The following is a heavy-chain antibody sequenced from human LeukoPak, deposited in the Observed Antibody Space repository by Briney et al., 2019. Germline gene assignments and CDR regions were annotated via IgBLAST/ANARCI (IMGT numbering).Heavy chain of an antibody. J-gene: IGHJ4*02. Sequence: GGSLRLSCTVSGFTVSSNSMSWVRQAPGRGLEWVSGINWNGGSTGYADSVKGRFTISRDNAKNSLYLQMNSLRAEDTAFYYCARDHYGGHFPIDYWGQGTLVTVSS. D-gene: IGHD4-23*01. V-gene: IGHV3-20*04. CDR1: GFTVSSNS. CDR2: INWNGGST. CDR3: ARDHYGGHFPIDY.